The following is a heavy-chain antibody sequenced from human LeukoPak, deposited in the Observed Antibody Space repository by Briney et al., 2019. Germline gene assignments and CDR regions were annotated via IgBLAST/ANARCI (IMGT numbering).Heavy chain of an antibody. CDR2: ISTSSSYI. J-gene: IGHJ4*02. Sequence: GGSLRLSCVASGFTFSTYTMNWVRQAPGKWLEWVSSISTSSSYIYYADSVKGRFTISRDNAKNSLYLQMNSLRAEDTAVYYCARGADYHILTGYYDYWGQGTPVTAS. CDR1: GFTFSTYT. D-gene: IGHD3-9*01. CDR3: ARGADYHILTGYYDY. V-gene: IGHV3-21*01.